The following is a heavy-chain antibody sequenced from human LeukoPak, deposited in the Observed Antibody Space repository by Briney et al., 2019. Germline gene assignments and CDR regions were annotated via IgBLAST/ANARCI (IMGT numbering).Heavy chain of an antibody. CDR1: GYTFTDYY. Sequence: GASVTVSCTASGYTFTDYYMHWMRPAPGQGLEWMGWINPNNGGTNYAQKFQGRVTMTRDTSISTAYMELSRLRSDDTAVYYCARSKMVITFGGDDYWGQGTLVTVSS. J-gene: IGHJ4*02. D-gene: IGHD3-16*01. V-gene: IGHV1-2*02. CDR2: INPNNGGT. CDR3: ARSKMVITFGGDDY.